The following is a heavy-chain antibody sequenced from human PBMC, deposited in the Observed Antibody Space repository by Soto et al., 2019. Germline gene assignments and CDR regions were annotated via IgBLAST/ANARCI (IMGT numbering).Heavy chain of an antibody. D-gene: IGHD5-18*01. CDR3: ARGSETGGYSYGQHYFDY. Sequence: QVQLQQWAAGLLKPSETLSLTCAVYGGSFSGYYWSWIRQPPGKGLEWIGEINHSGSTNYNPSLKSRVTISVDTSKNQFSLKLSSVTAADTAVYYCARGSETGGYSYGQHYFDYWGQGTLVTVSS. J-gene: IGHJ4*02. V-gene: IGHV4-34*01. CDR2: INHSGST. CDR1: GGSFSGYY.